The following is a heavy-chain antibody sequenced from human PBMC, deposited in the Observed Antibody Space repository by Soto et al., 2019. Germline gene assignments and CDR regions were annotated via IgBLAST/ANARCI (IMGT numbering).Heavy chain of an antibody. J-gene: IGHJ4*02. CDR2: IIPISGTA. V-gene: IGHV1-69*01. D-gene: IGHD6-19*01. CDR1: GGTFSSYA. Sequence: QVQLVQSGAEVKKPGSSVKVSCKASGGTFSSYAISWVRQAPGQGLEWMGGIIPISGTANYAQKFQGRVTITADESTSTAYMELSSLRSEDTAVYYCARELYSSGWSRDWDFDYWGQGTLVTVSS. CDR3: ARELYSSGWSRDWDFDY.